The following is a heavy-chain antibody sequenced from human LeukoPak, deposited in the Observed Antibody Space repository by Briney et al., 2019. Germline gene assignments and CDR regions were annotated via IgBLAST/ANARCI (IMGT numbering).Heavy chain of an antibody. D-gene: IGHD5-12*01. CDR3: ARRVATISYYYYYGMDV. CDR1: GGSISSSSYY. V-gene: IGHV4-39*01. CDR2: IYYSGST. Sequence: SETLSLTCTVSGGSISSSSYYWGWIRQPPGKGLEWIGSIYYSGSTYYNPSLKSRVTISVDTSKNQFSLKLSSVTAADTAVYYCARRVATISYYYYYGMDVWGQGTTVTVSS. J-gene: IGHJ6*02.